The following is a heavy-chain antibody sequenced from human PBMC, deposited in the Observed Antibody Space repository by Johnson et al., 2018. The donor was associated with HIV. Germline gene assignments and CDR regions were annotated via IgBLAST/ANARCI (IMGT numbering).Heavy chain of an antibody. CDR1: GFTFSSYA. CDR2: ISGSGGRT. D-gene: IGHD6-13*01. V-gene: IGHV3-23*04. CDR3: ARDDSGYSSSFGAFDV. J-gene: IGHJ3*01. Sequence: VQLVESGGGLVQPGGSLRLSCAASGFTFSSYAMSWVRQAPGKGLEWASAISGSGGRTYYADSVKGRFTISRDNSKNTLYLQMNSLRGEATAVYYCARDDSGYSSSFGAFDVWGQGTMVTVSS.